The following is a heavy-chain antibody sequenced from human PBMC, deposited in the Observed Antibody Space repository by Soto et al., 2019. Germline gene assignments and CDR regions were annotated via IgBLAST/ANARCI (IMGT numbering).Heavy chain of an antibody. CDR3: AADWHYGSGSYYAYYYGMDV. V-gene: IGHV1-58*01. Sequence: QMQLVQSGPEVKKPGTSVKVSCKASGFTFTSSALQWVRQARGQRLEWIGWIVVGGGITNYAQKFQESVTITRDMSTSKAYMELSSLRSEDTAVYYCAADWHYGSGSYYAYYYGMDVWGQGTTVTVSS. CDR1: GFTFTSSA. CDR2: IVVGGGIT. D-gene: IGHD3-10*01. J-gene: IGHJ6*02.